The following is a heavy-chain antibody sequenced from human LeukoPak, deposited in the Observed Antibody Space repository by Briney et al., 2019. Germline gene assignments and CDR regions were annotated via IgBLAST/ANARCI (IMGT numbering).Heavy chain of an antibody. CDR3: ARDWAYGVGEHNWFDP. D-gene: IGHD4-17*01. CDR1: GFSFNNSG. Sequence: SSLRLSLAARGFSFNNSGMRWVRQAQNKGLEWVAVIWYDGSNKCYVDSVKGRFTISRDNSKNTLYLQMNSLRAEDTAMYYCARDWAYGVGEHNWFDPWGQGTLVTVSS. V-gene: IGHV3-33*01. CDR2: IWYDGSNK. J-gene: IGHJ5*02.